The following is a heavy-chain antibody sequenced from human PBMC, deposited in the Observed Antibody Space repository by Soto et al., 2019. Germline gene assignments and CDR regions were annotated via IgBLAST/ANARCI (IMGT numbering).Heavy chain of an antibody. D-gene: IGHD2-21*02. V-gene: IGHV4-39*01. J-gene: IGHJ6*02. CDR3: ARLNCGGDCYYASGVPRFYYYGMDV. Sequence: SETLSLTCTVSGGSISSSSYYWGWIRQPPGKGLEWIGSIYYSGSTYYNPSLKSRVTISVDTSKNQFSLKLSSVTAADTAVYYCARLNCGGDCYYASGVPRFYYYGMDVWGQGPTVTVSS. CDR1: GGSISSSSYY. CDR2: IYYSGST.